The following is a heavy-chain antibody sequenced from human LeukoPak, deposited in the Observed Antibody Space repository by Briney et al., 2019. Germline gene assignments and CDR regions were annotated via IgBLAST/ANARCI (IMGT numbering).Heavy chain of an antibody. J-gene: IGHJ4*02. V-gene: IGHV3-72*01. D-gene: IGHD1-26*01. CDR3: ARDRGSYFDY. CDR1: GFTFSDHY. CDR2: IRNKANSYTT. Sequence: GGSLRLSCAASGFTFSDHYMGWVRQAPGKGLEWVGRIRNKANSYTTEYAASVKGRFTTSRDDSKNSLYLQMNSLKTEDTAVYYCARDRGSYFDYWGQGTLVTVSS.